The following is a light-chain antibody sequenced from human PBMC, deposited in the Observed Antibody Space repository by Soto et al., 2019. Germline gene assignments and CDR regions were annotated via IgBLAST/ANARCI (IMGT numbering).Light chain of an antibody. V-gene: IGKV3-15*01. CDR3: QQYNNWPPLT. Sequence: WYQQIPGQAPRLLIYDASTRATGIPARFGGSGPGTEFTLTISSLQSEDFAVYYCQQYNNWPPLTFGGGTKVELK. CDR2: DAS. J-gene: IGKJ4*01.